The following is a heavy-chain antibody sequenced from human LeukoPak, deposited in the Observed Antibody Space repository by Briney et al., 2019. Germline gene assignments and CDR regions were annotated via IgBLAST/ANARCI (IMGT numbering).Heavy chain of an antibody. D-gene: IGHD4-17*01. J-gene: IGHJ3*02. CDR3: ARRATVTTPQRNAFDI. Sequence: PSETLSLTCTVSGGSVSSASYYWSWIRQPPGKGLEWIGYVYYTGSTNYNPSLKSRVTISVDTSKNQFSLKLNSVTATDTAVYHCARRATVTTPQRNAFDIWGQGTMVTVS. CDR1: GGSVSSASYY. V-gene: IGHV4-61*01. CDR2: VYYTGST.